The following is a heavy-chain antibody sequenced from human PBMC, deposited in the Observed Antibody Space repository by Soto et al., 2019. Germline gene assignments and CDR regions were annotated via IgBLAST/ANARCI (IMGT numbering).Heavy chain of an antibody. CDR3: ERGRRNAFEI. J-gene: IGHJ3*02. CDR2: IKQDGSEK. V-gene: IGHV3-7*01. Sequence: EVQLVESGGGLVQPGGSLRLSCAASGFTFSSYWMSWVRQAPGKGLEWVANIKQDGSEKYCVDSVKGRFTTSRDNAKNSLYLQMNSLRAEDTAVYYCERGRRNAFEIWGQGTMGTVSS. CDR1: GFTFSSYW.